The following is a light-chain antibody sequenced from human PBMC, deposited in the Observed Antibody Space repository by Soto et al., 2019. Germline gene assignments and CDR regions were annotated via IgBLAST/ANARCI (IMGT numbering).Light chain of an antibody. CDR3: QQYYSTPRT. CDR1: QSVLYSSNNKNY. Sequence: DIVMTKSPDSLAVSLGERATINCKSSQSVLYSSNNKNYLAWYQQKPGQPPKLLIYWASTRESGVPDRFSGSGSGTDFTFTISSLQSEDVAVYYCQQYYSTPRTFGQGTKLEIK. J-gene: IGKJ2*01. V-gene: IGKV4-1*01. CDR2: WAS.